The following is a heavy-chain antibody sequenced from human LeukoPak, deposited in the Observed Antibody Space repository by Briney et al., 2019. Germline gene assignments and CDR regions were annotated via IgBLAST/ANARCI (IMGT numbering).Heavy chain of an antibody. V-gene: IGHV2-5*02. CDR2: IYWDDDK. CDR1: GFSLTTSGVG. CDR3: VRDSSGYYGFHY. D-gene: IGHD3-22*01. J-gene: IGHJ4*02. Sequence: SGPTLMKPTQTLTLTFTFSGFSLTTSGVGVGWIRQPPGKALEWLALIYWDDDKRYSPSLKSRLTITKDTSKNQVVLRMTNMDPVDTATYYCVRDSSGYYGFHYWGQGTLVTVSS.